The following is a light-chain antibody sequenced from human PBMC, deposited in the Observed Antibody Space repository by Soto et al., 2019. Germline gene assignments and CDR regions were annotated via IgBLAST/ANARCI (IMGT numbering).Light chain of an antibody. V-gene: IGLV1-47*01. Sequence: QPVLTQPPSTSGTPGQRVTISCSGSSSNIGSNYVYWYQQVPGTAPKLLIYRNNQRSLGVPDRFSGSKSGTSASLAISGLRSEDEAAYYCATWDDSLIAVVFGGGTKVTVL. CDR3: ATWDDSLIAVV. J-gene: IGLJ2*01. CDR2: RNN. CDR1: SSNIGSNY.